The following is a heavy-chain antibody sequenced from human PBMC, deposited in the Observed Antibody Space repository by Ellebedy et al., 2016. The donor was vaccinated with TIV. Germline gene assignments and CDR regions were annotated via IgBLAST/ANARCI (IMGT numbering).Heavy chain of an antibody. Sequence: AASVKVSCKASGYAFTRYTVNWVRQAPGQGLEWMGWINTNTGNPTYAQGFTGRFVFSLDTSVSTAYLQISSLKAEDTAVYYCARFDITAADDYWGQGTLVTVSS. V-gene: IGHV7-4-1*02. CDR1: GYAFTRYT. CDR3: ARFDITAADDY. D-gene: IGHD6-13*01. J-gene: IGHJ4*02. CDR2: INTNTGNP.